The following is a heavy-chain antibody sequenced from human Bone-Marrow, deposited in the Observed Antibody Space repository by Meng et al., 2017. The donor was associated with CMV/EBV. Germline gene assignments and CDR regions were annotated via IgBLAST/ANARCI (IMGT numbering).Heavy chain of an antibody. CDR3: TKGLLF. J-gene: IGHJ4*02. CDR2: TNSDGSNI. D-gene: IGHD3-10*01. V-gene: IGHV3-74*01. Sequence: GGSLRLSCAVSGFTFSNYWMHWVRQAPGKGLVWVSRTNSDGSNIIYADSVKGRFTISTDNAKNTLYLQVNNLRTEDTAMYYCTKGLLFGGQGTLVTVSS. CDR1: GFTFSNYW.